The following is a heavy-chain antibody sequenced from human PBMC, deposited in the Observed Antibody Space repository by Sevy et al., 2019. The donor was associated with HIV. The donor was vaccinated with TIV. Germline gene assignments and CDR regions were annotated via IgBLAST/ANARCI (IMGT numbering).Heavy chain of an antibody. CDR2: INPSGGST. CDR1: GYTFTNYY. CDR3: ARDHTVIGSNWYGAFDI. V-gene: IGHV1-46*01. D-gene: IGHD6-13*01. J-gene: IGHJ3*02. Sequence: ASVKVSCKASGYTFTNYYMHWVRQAPGQGLEWMGIINPSGGSTSYAQKFQGRLTMTRDTSTSTVYMELRSLRSEDTAVYYCARDHTVIGSNWYGAFDIWGQGTMVTVSS.